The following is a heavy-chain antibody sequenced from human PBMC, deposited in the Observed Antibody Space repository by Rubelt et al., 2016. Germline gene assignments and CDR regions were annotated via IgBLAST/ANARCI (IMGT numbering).Heavy chain of an antibody. J-gene: IGHJ6*01. CDR3: ARDRINDPFSYDGVDV. Sequence: QLQLRESGPGLVKPAETLSLTCTVSGGSITSSNYYWGWIRQPPGTGLEWIGNIYYTGSAYYNPSLKSRVTISVDTSNNHFSRKRSSVTAADTAIYYCARDRINDPFSYDGVDVWGQGTKVTVSS. CDR2: IYYTGSA. CDR1: GGSITSSNYY. D-gene: IGHD3-3*02. V-gene: IGHV4-39*07.